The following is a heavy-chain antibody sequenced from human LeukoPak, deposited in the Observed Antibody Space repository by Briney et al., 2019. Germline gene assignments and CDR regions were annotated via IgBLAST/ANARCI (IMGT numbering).Heavy chain of an antibody. D-gene: IGHD3-10*01. V-gene: IGHV4-31*03. CDR3: ARDGYGSGSYFDY. CDR1: GGSISSGRYY. J-gene: IGHJ4*02. CDR2: IYYSGST. Sequence: SQTLSLTCTVSGGSISSGRYYWSWIRQHPGKGLEWIGYIYYSGSTYYNPSLKSRVTIQVDTSKNQFSLKLSSVTAADTAVYYCARDGYGSGSYFDYWGQGTLVTVSS.